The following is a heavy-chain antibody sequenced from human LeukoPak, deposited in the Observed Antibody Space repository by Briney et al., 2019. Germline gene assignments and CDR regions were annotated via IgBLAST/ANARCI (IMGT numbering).Heavy chain of an antibody. CDR3: ARLSYGIYGNFFFDQ. CDR1: GGSISDSCYY. Sequence: SETLSLTCAVSGGSISDSCYYWGWIRQPPGKGLEWFGTINYSGNTYHNPSLKSRVTLSVDASKNQFSLMVTSVTAADTAVYYCARLSYGIYGNFFFDQWGQGTLVAVPS. D-gene: IGHD4-17*01. J-gene: IGHJ4*02. V-gene: IGHV4-39*01. CDR2: INYSGNT.